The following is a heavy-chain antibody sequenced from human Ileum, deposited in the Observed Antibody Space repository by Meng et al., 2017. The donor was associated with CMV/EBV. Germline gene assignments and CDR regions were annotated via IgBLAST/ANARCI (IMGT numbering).Heavy chain of an antibody. Sequence: GGSLRLSCAASGFTFSNYGTHWVRQAPGKGLEWVAFIRSDGSNEYYADSVRGRFTISKDNSKSTLYLQMSSLRPADTAVYYCAKDGFYYDSSGYYFVDYGMDFWDQGTTVTVSS. J-gene: IGHJ6*02. CDR3: AKDGFYYDSSGYYFVDYGMDF. CDR2: IRSDGSNE. CDR1: GFTFSNYG. D-gene: IGHD3-22*01. V-gene: IGHV3-30*02.